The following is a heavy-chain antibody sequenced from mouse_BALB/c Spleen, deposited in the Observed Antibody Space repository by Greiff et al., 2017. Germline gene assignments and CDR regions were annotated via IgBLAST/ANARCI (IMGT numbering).Heavy chain of an antibody. Sequence: EVHLVESGGGLVQPGGSRKLSCAASGFTFSSFGMHWVRQAPEKGLEWVAYISSGSSTIYYADTVKGRFTISRDNPKNTLFLQMTSLRSEDTAMYYCARSYDYDYYAMDYWGQGTSVTVSS. CDR2: ISSGSSTI. CDR1: GFTFSSFG. J-gene: IGHJ4*01. D-gene: IGHD2-4*01. CDR3: ARSYDYDYYAMDY. V-gene: IGHV5-17*02.